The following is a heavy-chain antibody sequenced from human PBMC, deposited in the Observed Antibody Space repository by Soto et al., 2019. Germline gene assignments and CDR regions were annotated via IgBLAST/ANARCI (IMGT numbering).Heavy chain of an antibody. J-gene: IGHJ4*02. V-gene: IGHV3-30-3*01. CDR3: ASLGY. Sequence: QVQLVESGGGVVQPGRSLRISCAASGFTFSSYAMHWVRQAPGKGLEWVAVISYDGSNKYYADSVKGRFTISRDNSKNTLYLQMNSLRAEDTAVYYCASLGYWGQGTLVTVSS. CDR1: GFTFSSYA. D-gene: IGHD3-10*01. CDR2: ISYDGSNK.